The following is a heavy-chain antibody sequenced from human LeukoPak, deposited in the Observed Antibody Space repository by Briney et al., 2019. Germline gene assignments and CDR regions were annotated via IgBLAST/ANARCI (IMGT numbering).Heavy chain of an antibody. D-gene: IGHD7-27*01. Sequence: SVKVSCKASGGTFSSYAISWVRQAPGQGLEWMGGIIPIFGTANYAQKFQGRVTITADESTSTAYMELSSLRSEDTAVYYCASGSKLGTFDFDAFDIWGQGTMVTASS. V-gene: IGHV1-69*13. J-gene: IGHJ3*02. CDR2: IIPIFGTA. CDR1: GGTFSSYA. CDR3: ASGSKLGTFDFDAFDI.